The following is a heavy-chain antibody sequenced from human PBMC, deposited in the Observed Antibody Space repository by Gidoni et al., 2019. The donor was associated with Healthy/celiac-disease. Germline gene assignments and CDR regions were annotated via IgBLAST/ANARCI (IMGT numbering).Heavy chain of an antibody. CDR1: GGSISSSSYY. CDR3: ARLIKAGAVAPYYFDY. D-gene: IGHD6-19*01. CDR2: IYYSGST. Sequence: QLQLQESGPGLVKPSETLSLTCTVSGGSISSSSYYWGWIRQPPGKGLEWIGSIYYSGSTYYNPSLKSRVTISVDTSKNQFSLKLSSVTAADTAVYYCARLIKAGAVAPYYFDYWGQGTLVTVSS. J-gene: IGHJ4*02. V-gene: IGHV4-39*01.